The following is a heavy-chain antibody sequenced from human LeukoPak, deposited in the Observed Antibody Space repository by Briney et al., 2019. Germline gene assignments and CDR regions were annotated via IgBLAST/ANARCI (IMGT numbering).Heavy chain of an antibody. CDR2: IYYSGST. D-gene: IGHD5-24*01. CDR1: GGSISSYY. J-gene: IGHJ3*02. V-gene: IGHV4-59*08. Sequence: PSETLSLTCTVSGGSISSYYWSWIRQPPGKGLEWIGYIYYSGSTNYNPSLKSRVTISVDTSKNQFSLKLSSVTAADTAVYYCARRNGYSLDAFDIWGQGTMVTVSS. CDR3: ARRNGYSLDAFDI.